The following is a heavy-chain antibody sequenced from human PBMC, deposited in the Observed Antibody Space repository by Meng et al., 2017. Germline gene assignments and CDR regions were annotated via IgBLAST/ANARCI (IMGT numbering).Heavy chain of an antibody. Sequence: SQTPSLTCAISGDSVPSNSAAWNWIRQSPSRGLEWLGRTYYRSKWYNDYAVSVKSRITINPDTSKNQFSLQLNSVTPEDTAVYYCARSALRDYGMDVWGQGTTVTVSS. CDR2: TYYRSKWYN. CDR3: ARSALRDYGMDV. J-gene: IGHJ6*02. V-gene: IGHV6-1*01. CDR1: GDSVPSNSAA.